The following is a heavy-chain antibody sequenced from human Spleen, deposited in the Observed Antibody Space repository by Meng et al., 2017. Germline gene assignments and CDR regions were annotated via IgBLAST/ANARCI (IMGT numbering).Heavy chain of an antibody. CDR2: INHRGRT. D-gene: IGHD6-13*01. V-gene: IGHV4-34*01. CDR1: GGSFNRYY. CDR3: ARRRAAAGMGY. J-gene: IGHJ4*02. Sequence: QLQLPQWGAGLLKPSETLTLTCAVYGGSFNRYYWSWIRQPPGKGLEWIGEINHRGRTNYNPSLKSRVTISVDTSKNQFSLKLSSVTAADTAVYYCARRRAAAGMGYWGQGTLVTVSS.